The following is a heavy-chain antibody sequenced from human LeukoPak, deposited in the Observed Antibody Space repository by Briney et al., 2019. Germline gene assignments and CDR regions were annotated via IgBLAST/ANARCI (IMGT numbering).Heavy chain of an antibody. V-gene: IGHV4-34*01. J-gene: IGHJ4*02. CDR3: ATGDKKGIYFDY. D-gene: IGHD2-15*01. CDR2: INHGGTT. Sequence: PSETLSLTCAVYGGSFSVYYWSWIRQPPGKGLEWIGEINHGGTTNYKPSLKSRVTITLDTSKNQFSLRLSSVTAADTAVYYCATGDKKGIYFDYWGQGTLVTVSS. CDR1: GGSFSVYY.